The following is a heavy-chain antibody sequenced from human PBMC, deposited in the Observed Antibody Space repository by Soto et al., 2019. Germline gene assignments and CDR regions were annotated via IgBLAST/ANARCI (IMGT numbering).Heavy chain of an antibody. CDR2: IYHSGST. D-gene: IGHD2-2*01. V-gene: IGHV4-30-2*01. J-gene: IGHJ5*02. Sequence: SETLSLTCAVSGGSISSGGYSWSWIRQPPGKGLEWIGYIYHSGSTYYNQSLKSRVTISVDRSKNQFSLKLSSVTAADTAVYYCARVPTPWGQGTLVTVS. CDR1: GGSISSGGYS. CDR3: ARVPTP.